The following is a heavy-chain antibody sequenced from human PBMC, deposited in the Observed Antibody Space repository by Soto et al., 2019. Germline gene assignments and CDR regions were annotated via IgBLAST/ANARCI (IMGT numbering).Heavy chain of an antibody. Sequence: GGSLRLSCAASGFTFSSYATSWVRQAPGKGLEWASGISGSGDSTYYADSVKGRFTISRDNSKNTLYLQMNSLRAEDTAVYYCAKSTLVVLVIHEFDSWGQGTLVTVSS. CDR2: ISGSGDST. J-gene: IGHJ4*02. CDR3: AKSTLVVLVIHEFDS. CDR1: GFTFSSYA. D-gene: IGHD3-22*01. V-gene: IGHV3-23*01.